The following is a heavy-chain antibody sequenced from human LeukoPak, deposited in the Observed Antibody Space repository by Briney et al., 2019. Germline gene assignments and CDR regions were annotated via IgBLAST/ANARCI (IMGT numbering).Heavy chain of an antibody. CDR1: GYTFTXYX. D-gene: IGHD4-11*01. CDR3: ARVPPLSTVGYGMDV. CDR2: XXTNTGNP. Sequence: ASVKVSCKASGYTFTXYXMNWVRQAPGQGLEWXXXXXTNTGNPXXXXXXXXXXXXXXXXSVXXAYLQISSLKAEDTAVYYCARVPPLSTVGYGMDVWGQGTTVTVSS. V-gene: IGHV7-4-1*02. J-gene: IGHJ6*02.